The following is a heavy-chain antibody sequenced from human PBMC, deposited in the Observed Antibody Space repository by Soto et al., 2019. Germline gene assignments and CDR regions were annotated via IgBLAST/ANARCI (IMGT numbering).Heavy chain of an antibody. D-gene: IGHD2-15*01. Sequence: QVQLQQWGAGPLKPSETLALPCAVYGGSFSGYYWSWIRQPPGKGLECIGEIKHSGSTNYNPSLKSRVTISVDTSKNQFSLKLSSVTAADTAVYYCARILPWFDPWGQGTLVTVSS. CDR1: GGSFSGYY. CDR2: IKHSGST. V-gene: IGHV4-34*01. CDR3: ARILPWFDP. J-gene: IGHJ5*02.